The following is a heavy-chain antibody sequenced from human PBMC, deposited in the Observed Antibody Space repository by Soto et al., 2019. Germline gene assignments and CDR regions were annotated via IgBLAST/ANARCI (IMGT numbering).Heavy chain of an antibody. CDR3: AKVILERGWNFDY. J-gene: IGHJ4*02. D-gene: IGHD1-1*01. Sequence: PGGSLRLSCAAFGLTLSTSSMNWVRQAPGRGLEWISYIRRHTSDTYYADSVKGRFTISRDNSKNTLYLQMNSLRAEDTAVYYCAKVILERGWNFDYWGQGTLVTVSS. V-gene: IGHV3-21*05. CDR1: GLTLSTSS. CDR2: IRRHTSDT.